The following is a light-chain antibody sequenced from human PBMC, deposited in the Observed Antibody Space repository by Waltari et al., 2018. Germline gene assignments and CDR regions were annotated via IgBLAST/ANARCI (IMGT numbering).Light chain of an antibody. J-gene: IGLJ3*02. CDR1: SSYVGTYNY. V-gene: IGLV2-14*01. CDR2: EVS. CDR3: SSYTSSSTPWV. Sequence: QSALPQPASVSGSPGQSITVSCTGTSSYVGTYNYVPWYQQHPGKAPKLMIYEVSNRPSGVSNRFSGSKSGNTASLTISGLQAEDEADYYCSSYTSSSTPWVFGGGTKVTVL.